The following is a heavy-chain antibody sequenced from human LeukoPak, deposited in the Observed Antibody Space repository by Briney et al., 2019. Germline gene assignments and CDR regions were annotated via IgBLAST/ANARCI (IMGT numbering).Heavy chain of an antibody. Sequence: GGSLRLSCAASGFTFSSYAMSGVRHAPAKGLEWVSAISGSGGSTYYADSVRGRFTISRDNSKNTLYLQMNSLRAEDTAVYYCAKDHGYSSSDAFDIWGEGTMVTVSS. CDR2: ISGSGGST. J-gene: IGHJ3*02. CDR3: AKDHGYSSSDAFDI. V-gene: IGHV3-23*01. CDR1: GFTFSSYA. D-gene: IGHD6-13*01.